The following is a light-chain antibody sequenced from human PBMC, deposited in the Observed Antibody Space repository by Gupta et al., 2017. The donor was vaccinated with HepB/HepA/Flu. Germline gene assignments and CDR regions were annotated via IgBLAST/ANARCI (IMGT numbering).Light chain of an antibody. Sequence: EVVLTQSPATLSLSPGDRATLSCRASQSVSNYLAWYQQKPGQAPRLLIYDASNRATGIPARFSGTASGTDFTLTISSLEPEDSAVYYCQQRSTWPPCTFGQGTKLEIK. CDR3: QQRSTWPPCT. CDR1: QSVSNY. J-gene: IGKJ2*02. V-gene: IGKV3-11*01. CDR2: DAS.